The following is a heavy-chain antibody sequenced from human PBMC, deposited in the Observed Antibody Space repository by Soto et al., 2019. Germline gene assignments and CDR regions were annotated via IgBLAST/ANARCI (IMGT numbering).Heavy chain of an antibody. CDR3: ARDDSGNIYYMDV. CDR1: GGSISSYY. D-gene: IGHD6-13*01. V-gene: IGHV4-59*01. J-gene: IGHJ6*03. Sequence: SETLSLTCTVSGGSISSYYWSWIRQPPGKGLEWIGYIYYSGSTNYNPSLKSRVTISVDTSKNQFSLKLSSVTAADTAVYYCARDDSGNIYYMDVWGKGTTVTVSS. CDR2: IYYSGST.